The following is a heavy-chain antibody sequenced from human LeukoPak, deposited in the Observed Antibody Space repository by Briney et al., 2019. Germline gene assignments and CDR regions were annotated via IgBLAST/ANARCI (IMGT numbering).Heavy chain of an antibody. CDR1: GFTFSSYS. D-gene: IGHD2-2*02. CDR2: ISSSSSYI. J-gene: IGHJ4*02. CDR3: ARGAFVVPAAIYY. V-gene: IGHV3-21*01. Sequence: GGSLRLSCAASGFTFSSYSMNWVRQAPGKGLEWVSSISSSSSYIYYADSVKGRFTISRDNAKNSLYLQMNSLRAEDTAVYYCARGAFVVPAAIYYWGQGTLVTVSS.